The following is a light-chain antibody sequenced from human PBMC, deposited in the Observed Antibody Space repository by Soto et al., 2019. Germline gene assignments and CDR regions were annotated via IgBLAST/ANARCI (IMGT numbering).Light chain of an antibody. CDR1: QSISSW. J-gene: IGKJ1*01. CDR2: DAS. Sequence: DIQMTQSPSTLSASVGDRVTITCRASQSISSWLAWYLQKPGKAPNLLIYDASSLESGVPSRFSGSGSGTEFTLTISSLQPDDSATYYCQHYKSYPWTFGQGTKVDIK. V-gene: IGKV1-5*01. CDR3: QHYKSYPWT.